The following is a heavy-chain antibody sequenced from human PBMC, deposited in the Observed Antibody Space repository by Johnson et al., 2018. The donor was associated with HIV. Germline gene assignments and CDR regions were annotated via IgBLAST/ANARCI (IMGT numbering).Heavy chain of an antibody. V-gene: IGHV3-7*01. Sequence: VQLVESGGGLVQPGGSLRLSCAASGFALSNYWMNWVRQAPGKGLEWVANIKKEGSEKYYVASVQGRFTISRDNAKNSLYLQLNSLRADDTAVYFCARDRFGDSDAFDIWGQGTMVTVSS. J-gene: IGHJ3*02. CDR3: ARDRFGDSDAFDI. D-gene: IGHD4-17*01. CDR2: IKKEGSEK. CDR1: GFALSNYW.